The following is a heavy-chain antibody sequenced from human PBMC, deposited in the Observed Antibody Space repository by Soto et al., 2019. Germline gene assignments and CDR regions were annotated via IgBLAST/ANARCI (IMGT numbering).Heavy chain of an antibody. J-gene: IGHJ5*02. CDR1: GFTLSSYA. CDR2: IGGSGGST. Sequence: GGSLRLSCAASGFTLSSYAMSWVRQAPGKGLEWVSAIGGSGGSTHYADSVKGRFTISRDNSKNTLYLQMNSLRAEDTAVYYCAKTVVRGVITYHNWFDPWGQGTLVTVSS. CDR3: AKTVVRGVITYHNWFDP. V-gene: IGHV3-23*01. D-gene: IGHD3-10*01.